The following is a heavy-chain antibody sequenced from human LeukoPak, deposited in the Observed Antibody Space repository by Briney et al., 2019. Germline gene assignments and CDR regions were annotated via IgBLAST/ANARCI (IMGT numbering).Heavy chain of an antibody. V-gene: IGHV5-51*01. CDR1: GYTFTSYW. Sequence: GETLKISCQGSGYTFTSYWIAWVRQIPGEGLEWMGIIYPGDSDTRYSPSFQGQATISADKSSSTAFLQWSSLKASDSAMYYCASLRSYSDAFDIWGQGTMVTVSS. D-gene: IGHD2-21*01. CDR2: IYPGDSDT. CDR3: ASLRSYSDAFDI. J-gene: IGHJ3*02.